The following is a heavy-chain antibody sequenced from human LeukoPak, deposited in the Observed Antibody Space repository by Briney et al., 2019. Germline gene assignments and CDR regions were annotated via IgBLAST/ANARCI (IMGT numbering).Heavy chain of an antibody. V-gene: IGHV1-46*01. CDR1: GYTFTGYY. J-gene: IGHJ5*02. CDR2: INPSTGST. Sequence: ASVKVSCKASGYTFTGYYIHWVRQAPGQGLEWMGIINPSTGSTTYAQKFQGRVTMTRDTSTSTVYMELRSLRSEDTALYYCARDGGYCSTTTCYAGGLHWFDRWGQGSLVTVSS. D-gene: IGHD2-2*01. CDR3: ARDGGYCSTTTCYAGGLHWFDR.